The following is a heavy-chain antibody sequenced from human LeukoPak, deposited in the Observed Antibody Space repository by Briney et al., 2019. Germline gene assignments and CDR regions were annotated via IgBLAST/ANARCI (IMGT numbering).Heavy chain of an antibody. V-gene: IGHV3-23*01. Sequence: AGGSLRLSCAASGFTFSSYAMYWVRQAPGKGLEWVSAISGSGGSTYYADSVKGRFTISRDNSKNTLCLQMNSPRAEDTAVYYCAKASGSGSYYNPFHYWGQGTLVTVSS. J-gene: IGHJ4*02. CDR1: GFTFSSYA. D-gene: IGHD3-10*01. CDR3: AKASGSGSYYNPFHY. CDR2: ISGSGGST.